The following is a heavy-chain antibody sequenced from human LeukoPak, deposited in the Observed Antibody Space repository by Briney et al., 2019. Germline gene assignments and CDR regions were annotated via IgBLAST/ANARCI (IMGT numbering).Heavy chain of an antibody. CDR1: GFTFSSYA. D-gene: IGHD2-2*01. V-gene: IGHV3-23*01. J-gene: IGHJ4*02. CDR2: ISVSVGNT. CDR3: AKFSRSYCSSTSCSKYFGY. Sequence: GGSLRLSCAASGFTFSSYAMSWVRQAPGKGLEWVSAISVSVGNTYYADSVKGRFTISRDNSKSTLYLQMNSLRAEDTAVYYCAKFSRSYCSSTSCSKYFGYWGQGTLVTVSS.